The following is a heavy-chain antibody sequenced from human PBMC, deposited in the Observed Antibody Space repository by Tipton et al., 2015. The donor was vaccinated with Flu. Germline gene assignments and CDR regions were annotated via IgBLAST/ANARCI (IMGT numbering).Heavy chain of an antibody. CDR1: GYSFTNYW. J-gene: IGHJ6*02. CDR2: IYPGDSDT. V-gene: IGHV5-51*01. Sequence: VQLVQSGAEVKKPGESLKISCKGSGYSFTNYWITWVRQMPGKGLEWMGIIYPGDSDTRYSPSFQGQVTISADKSISTAYLQWSSLKASDTAMYYCVRQPYDYGSGSYYYYGMDVWGQGTTVTVSS. CDR3: VRQPYDYGSGSYYYYGMDV. D-gene: IGHD3-10*01.